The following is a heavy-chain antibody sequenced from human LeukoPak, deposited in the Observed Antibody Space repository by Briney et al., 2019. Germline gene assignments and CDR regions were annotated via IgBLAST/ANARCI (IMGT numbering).Heavy chain of an antibody. D-gene: IGHD2-21*02. CDR1: GFTFSDSY. V-gene: IGHV3-11*01. CDR2: ISGSANDI. J-gene: IGHJ6*02. Sequence: GGSLRLSCVASGFTFSDSYMSWIRQAPGKGLEWLSYISGSANDIYHVDSVRGRFTISRDNAKNSLYLQMNSLRAEDTAVYYCAREYDQVTPRGMDVWGQGTTVTVSS. CDR3: AREYDQVTPRGMDV.